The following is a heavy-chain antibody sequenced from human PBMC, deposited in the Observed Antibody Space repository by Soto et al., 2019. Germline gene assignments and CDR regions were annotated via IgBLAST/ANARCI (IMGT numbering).Heavy chain of an antibody. CDR2: IISILGIA. CDR3: ARDRGYSRYGKGNAVDI. V-gene: IGHV1-69*08. J-gene: IGHJ3*02. CDR1: GGTLSSYT. Sequence: QVQLVQSGAEVKKPGSSVKVSCKASGGTLSSYTISWVRQAPGQGLEWMGRIISILGIANYAQKFHGRVTIKADKTTSTGYMQLSSLRSEDTAEYYCARDRGYSRYGKGNAVDIRGQGTMVTVSS. D-gene: IGHD5-12*01.